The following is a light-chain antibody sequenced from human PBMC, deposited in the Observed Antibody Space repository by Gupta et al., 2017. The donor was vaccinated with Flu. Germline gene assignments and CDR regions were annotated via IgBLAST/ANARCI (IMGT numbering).Light chain of an antibody. V-gene: IGKV1-5*03. J-gene: IGKJ4*01. CDR2: KAS. Sequence: GDRVTFTCRASQSFSTYLAWYQQKPGKAPRLQIYKASNLESGVPSRFSASGSGTEFTLTISSLQPDDFATYYCQQYKSYPLTFGGGTKVEIK. CDR3: QQYKSYPLT. CDR1: QSFSTY.